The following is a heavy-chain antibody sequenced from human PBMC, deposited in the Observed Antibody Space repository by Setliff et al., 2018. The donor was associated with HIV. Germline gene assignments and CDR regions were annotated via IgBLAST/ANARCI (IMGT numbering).Heavy chain of an antibody. D-gene: IGHD6-19*01. J-gene: IGHJ4*02. CDR2: ISGSGGST. CDR1: GFFFSDHY. Sequence: GGSLRLSCAVSGFFFSDHYMSWVRQAPGKGLEWVSGISGSGGSTYYADSVKGRFTISRDNSKNTLYLQMNSLRAEDTAVYYCAKDFSIAVDGPYYFDYWGQGTLVTVSS. CDR3: AKDFSIAVDGPYYFDY. V-gene: IGHV3-23*01.